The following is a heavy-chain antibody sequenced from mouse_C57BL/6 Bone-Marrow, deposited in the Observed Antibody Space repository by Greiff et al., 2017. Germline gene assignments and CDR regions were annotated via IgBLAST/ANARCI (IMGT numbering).Heavy chain of an antibody. J-gene: IGHJ4*01. Sequence: VQLQQPGAELVKPGASVTLSCKASGYTFTSYWMQWVKQMPGQGLEWIGEIDPSDSYSNYNQKFKGKATLTVDTSSSTAYMQLSSLTSEDSAVYYCARHGYYAMDYWGQGTSVTVSS. V-gene: IGHV1-50*01. CDR1: GYTFTSYW. CDR3: ARHGYYAMDY. CDR2: IDPSDSYS.